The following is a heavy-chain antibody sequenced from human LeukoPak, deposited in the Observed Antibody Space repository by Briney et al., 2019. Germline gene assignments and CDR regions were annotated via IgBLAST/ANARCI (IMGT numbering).Heavy chain of an antibody. CDR2: INPNSGGT. J-gene: IGHJ6*02. CDR3: ARGAGVYSSHMDV. V-gene: IGHV1-2*06. Sequence: ASVKVSCKASGYTFTGYYIHWVRQAPGQGLEWMGRINPNSGGTNYAQKLQGRVTMTTDTSTSTAYMELRSLRSDDTAVYYCARGAGVYSSHMDVWGQGTTVTVSS. D-gene: IGHD6-13*01. CDR1: GYTFTGYY.